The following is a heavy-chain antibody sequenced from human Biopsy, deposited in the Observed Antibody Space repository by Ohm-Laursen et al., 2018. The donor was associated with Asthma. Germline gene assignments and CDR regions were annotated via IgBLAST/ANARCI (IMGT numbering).Heavy chain of an antibody. D-gene: IGHD6-19*01. CDR3: ARDREYSSGWYQPLFDY. V-gene: IGHV3-30-3*01. Sequence: SLRLSCSATGFTFRSYAMHWVRQAPGKGLEWVAVGGSYYDGGLKYYADSVKGRFTISRDNSKNTLYLQMNSLRAEDTAVYYCARDREYSSGWYQPLFDYWGQGTLVTVSS. J-gene: IGHJ4*02. CDR1: GFTFRSYA. CDR2: GGSYYDGGLK.